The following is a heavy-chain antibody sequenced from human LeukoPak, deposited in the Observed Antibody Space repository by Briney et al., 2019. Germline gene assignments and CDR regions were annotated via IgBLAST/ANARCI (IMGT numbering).Heavy chain of an antibody. Sequence: SQTLSLTCAISGDSVSSNSAAWNWIRQSPSRGLEWLGRTYYRSKWYNDYAVSVKSRITINPDTSKNQFSLKLSSVTAADTAVYYCARGLDNWNVYIFDYWGQGTLLTVSS. CDR2: TYYRSKWYN. CDR1: GDSVSSNSAA. V-gene: IGHV6-1*01. J-gene: IGHJ4*02. CDR3: ARGLDNWNVYIFDY. D-gene: IGHD1-20*01.